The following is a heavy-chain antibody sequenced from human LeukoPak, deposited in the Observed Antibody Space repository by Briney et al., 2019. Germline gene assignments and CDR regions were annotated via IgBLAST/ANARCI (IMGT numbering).Heavy chain of an antibody. CDR3: ARGSASFPDY. V-gene: IGHV3-23*01. Sequence: GGSLRLSCAASGFTFSIYGMTWVRQAPGKGLEWVSAISGGGDSTYYADSVKGRFTISRDNAKNSLYLQMNSLRAEDTAVYYCARGSASFPDYWGQGTLVTVSS. CDR2: ISGGGDST. CDR1: GFTFSIYG. D-gene: IGHD2/OR15-2a*01. J-gene: IGHJ4*02.